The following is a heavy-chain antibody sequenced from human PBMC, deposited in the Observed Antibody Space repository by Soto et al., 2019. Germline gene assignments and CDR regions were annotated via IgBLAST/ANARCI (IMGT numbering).Heavy chain of an antibody. J-gene: IGHJ4*02. V-gene: IGHV4-39*01. Sequence: PSETLSLTCTVSGGSMSSRSYYWGWIRQPPGKGLEWIGSIYYSGSTYYNPSLKSRITMSVDTSKNQFSLKLSSATAADTAVYYCAKLLGGVTEAIDYFDYWGQGTLVTVSS. CDR1: GGSMSSRSYY. CDR2: IYYSGST. CDR3: AKLLGGVTEAIDYFDY. D-gene: IGHD2-15*01.